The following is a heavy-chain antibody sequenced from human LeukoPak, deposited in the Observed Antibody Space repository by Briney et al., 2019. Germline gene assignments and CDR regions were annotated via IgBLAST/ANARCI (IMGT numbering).Heavy chain of an antibody. V-gene: IGHV3-23*01. D-gene: IGHD3-22*01. Sequence: GGSLRLSCAASGLTFSTYAMTWVRQAPGKGLEWVSGINSNGDEIYYADSVRGRFTISRDNSNNALYLQMDSLRAEDTAIYYCAKAVGSSGYFSRDAFDIWGQGTMVTVSS. CDR3: AKAVGSSGYFSRDAFDI. CDR1: GLTFSTYA. CDR2: INSNGDEI. J-gene: IGHJ3*02.